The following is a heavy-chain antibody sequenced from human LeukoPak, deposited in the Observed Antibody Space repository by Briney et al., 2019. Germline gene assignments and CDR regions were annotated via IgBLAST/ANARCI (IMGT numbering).Heavy chain of an antibody. Sequence: SETLSLTCAVYGGSFSGYYWSWVRQPPGKGLEWIGEINHSGSTNYNASLTSRGTISLDTSKTQFSLKLSSVTAADTAVYYCARVRYFDWLLSNWGQGTLVTVSS. CDR1: GGSFSGYY. CDR3: ARVRYFDWLLSN. D-gene: IGHD3-9*01. V-gene: IGHV4-34*01. CDR2: INHSGST. J-gene: IGHJ4*02.